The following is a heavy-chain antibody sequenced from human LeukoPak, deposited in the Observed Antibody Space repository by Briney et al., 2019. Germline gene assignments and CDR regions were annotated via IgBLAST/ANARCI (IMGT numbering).Heavy chain of an antibody. CDR1: GRSISSGSYC. V-gene: IGHV4-61*02. J-gene: IGHJ4*02. CDR2: IYTSRSI. D-gene: IGHD3-10*01. CDR3: AREASLLWFGGHGFGATFDY. Sequence: TLSLTCTVSGRSISSGSYCWSWLRQPAGKGPEWFGRIYTSRSIHYISSLNTRSTISVDTSKNQCSLKLRSVTAADTSVYYCAREASLLWFGGHGFGATFDYWGQGTLVTVSS.